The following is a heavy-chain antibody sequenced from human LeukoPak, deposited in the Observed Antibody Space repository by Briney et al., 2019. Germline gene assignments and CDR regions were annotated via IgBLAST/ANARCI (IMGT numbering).Heavy chain of an antibody. CDR1: GYSISSGYY. J-gene: IGHJ5*02. Sequence: PSQTLSLTCAVSGYSISSGYYWGWIRQPPGKGLEWIGSIYHSGSTYYNPSLKSRVTISVDTSKNQFSLKLSSVTAADTAVYYCARVDGGWYWNWFDPWGQGTLVTVSS. CDR2: IYHSGST. D-gene: IGHD6-19*01. V-gene: IGHV4-38-2*01. CDR3: ARVDGGWYWNWFDP.